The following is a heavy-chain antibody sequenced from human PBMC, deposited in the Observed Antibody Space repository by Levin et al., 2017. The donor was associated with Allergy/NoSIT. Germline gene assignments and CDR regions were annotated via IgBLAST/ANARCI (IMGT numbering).Heavy chain of an antibody. J-gene: IGHJ4*02. CDR2: ISHSGTT. V-gene: IGHV4-38-2*01. Sequence: SQTLSLTCAVSGYSISSDFYWGWIRQPPGKGLEWIGTISHSGTTYYNPSLKSRVTISLDTSKNHFSLRLTSVTATDTAVYYCARGMSRIAAAGLWGRGTLVTVSS. D-gene: IGHD6-13*01. CDR1: GYSISSDFY. CDR3: ARGMSRIAAAGL.